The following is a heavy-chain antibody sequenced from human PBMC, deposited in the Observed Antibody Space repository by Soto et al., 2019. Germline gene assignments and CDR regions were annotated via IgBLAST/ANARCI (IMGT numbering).Heavy chain of an antibody. J-gene: IGHJ5*01. Sequence: SVKVSCKTSGGTLSNSAINWVRQAPGQGLEWMGSFTPIFGSTFYAQNFQDRVTITAGKSTGTAYIELSSLTSEDTAMYFCARGRVRGAQLGRYFDSWGQGTLVTVSS. CDR1: GGTLSNSA. CDR3: ARGRVRGAQLGRYFDS. D-gene: IGHD3-10*01. V-gene: IGHV1-69*06. CDR2: FTPIFGST.